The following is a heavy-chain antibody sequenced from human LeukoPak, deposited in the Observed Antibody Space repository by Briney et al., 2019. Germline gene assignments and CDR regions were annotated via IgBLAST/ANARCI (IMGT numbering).Heavy chain of an antibody. CDR1: GLTFSEHY. D-gene: IGHD3-9*01. V-gene: IGHV3-72*01. Sequence: GGSLRLSCAASGLTFSEHYMDWVRQAPGKGLEWVGRTRNKANSYTTEYAASVKGRFTISRDDSKNSLYLEMNSLRTEDTGVYYCAREPILAYFDWHIDYWGQGTLVTVSS. CDR3: AREPILAYFDWHIDY. J-gene: IGHJ4*02. CDR2: TRNKANSYTT.